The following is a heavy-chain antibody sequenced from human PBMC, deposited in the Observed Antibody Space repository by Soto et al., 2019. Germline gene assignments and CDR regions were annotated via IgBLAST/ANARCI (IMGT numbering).Heavy chain of an antibody. CDR2: ISAYNGNT. CDR1: GYAFTSYG. D-gene: IGHD3-10*01. V-gene: IGHV1-18*04. CDR3: ARDSMVRTYAFDI. J-gene: IGHJ3*02. Sequence: QVQLVQSGAEVKKPGASVKVSCKSSGYAFTSYGISWVRQAPGQGLEWMGGISAYNGNTNYAQKLQGRATMTTETPTSTAYMELRSLRSDDTAVYYCARDSMVRTYAFDIWGQGTMVTVSS.